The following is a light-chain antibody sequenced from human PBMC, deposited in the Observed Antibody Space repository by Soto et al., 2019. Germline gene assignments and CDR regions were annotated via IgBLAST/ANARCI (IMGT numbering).Light chain of an antibody. CDR2: AAS. CDR3: QQYGSSPLT. Sequence: DIVMTQSPAPLSVSPGERATLSCMASQSVFSSLAWYQQKPGQVPRLLMSAASSRATGIPDRFSGSGSGTDCTLTISRLEPEDVAVYYCQQYGSSPLTLGGGTKVDIK. CDR1: QSVFSS. J-gene: IGKJ4*01. V-gene: IGKV3-20*01.